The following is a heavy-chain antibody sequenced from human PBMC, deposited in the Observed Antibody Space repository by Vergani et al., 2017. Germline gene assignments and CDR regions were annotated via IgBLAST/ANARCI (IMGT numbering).Heavy chain of an antibody. Sequence: QLVQSGPEVKKPGTSVKVSCKASGYTFTGYYMHWVRQAPGQGLEWMGWINPNSGGTNYAQKFQGRVTMTRDTSISTAYMELSRLRSDDTAVYYCARDLRRIQLYYFDYWGQGTLVTVSS. V-gene: IGHV1-2*02. CDR1: GYTFTGYY. D-gene: IGHD5-18*01. CDR3: ARDLRRIQLYYFDY. J-gene: IGHJ4*02. CDR2: INPNSGGT.